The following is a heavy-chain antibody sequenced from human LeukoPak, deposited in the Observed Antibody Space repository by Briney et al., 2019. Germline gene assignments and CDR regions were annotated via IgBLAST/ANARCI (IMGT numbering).Heavy chain of an antibody. CDR2: ISGSGGST. CDR1: GFTFSSYA. D-gene: IGHD4-17*01. Sequence: GGSLRLSCAASGFTFSSYAMSWGRQAPGKGLEWVSAISGSGGSTYYADSVKGRFTISRDNSKNTLYLQMNSLRAEDTAVYYCANTTSYYGDYVRYYYGMDVWGQGTTVTVSS. V-gene: IGHV3-23*01. J-gene: IGHJ6*02. CDR3: ANTTSYYGDYVRYYYGMDV.